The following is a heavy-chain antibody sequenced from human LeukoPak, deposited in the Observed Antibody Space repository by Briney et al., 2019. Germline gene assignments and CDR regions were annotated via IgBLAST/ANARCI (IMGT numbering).Heavy chain of an antibody. CDR2: ISSNGVDT. CDR1: GFSVTSNG. CDR3: ARWTDRYFGL. J-gene: IGHJ2*01. V-gene: IGHV3-64*01. Sequence: GGSLRLSCVAAGFSVTSNGMHWVRQAPGKGLEDVSAISSNGVDTFYANSVKGRFTVSRDTSKNTVYLQMGSLRPEDTAVYYCARWTDRYFGLWGGGTLVTVSS. D-gene: IGHD3/OR15-3a*01.